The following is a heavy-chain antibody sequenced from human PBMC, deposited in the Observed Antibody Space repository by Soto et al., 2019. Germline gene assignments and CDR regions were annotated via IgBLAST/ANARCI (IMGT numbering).Heavy chain of an antibody. Sequence: GESLKISCKGSGYSFTSYWIGWVRQMPGKGLEWMGVIYPGDSDTRYSPSFQGQVTISADKYISTAYLQWSSLKASDTAMYYCARHGGETAFGVVIHYYYYGMDVWGQGTTVTVSS. CDR2: IYPGDSDT. CDR1: GYSFTSYW. D-gene: IGHD3-3*01. CDR3: ARHGGETAFGVVIHYYYYGMDV. J-gene: IGHJ6*02. V-gene: IGHV5-51*01.